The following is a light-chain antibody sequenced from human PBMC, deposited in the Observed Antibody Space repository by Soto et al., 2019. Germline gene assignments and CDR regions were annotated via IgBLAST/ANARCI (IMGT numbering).Light chain of an antibody. CDR2: NDN. Sequence: NFMLTQRHSLSESPGKTITMYGTGSSGSIGSNYVQWVQTRPGSAPTTVIFNDNQRASGVPDRFSGSVDSSSNSSPLTTSGPQTEDEADFYCQSYDRNNVNVVFGAGTKDTVL. CDR3: QSYDRNNVNVV. J-gene: IGLJ2*01. CDR1: SGSIGSNY. V-gene: IGLV6-57*02.